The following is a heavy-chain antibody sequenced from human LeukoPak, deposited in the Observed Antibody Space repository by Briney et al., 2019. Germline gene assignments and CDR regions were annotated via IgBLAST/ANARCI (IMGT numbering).Heavy chain of an antibody. CDR2: IYYSGST. D-gene: IGHD3-3*01. Sequence: SETLSLTCTVSGGSISSYYWSWIRQPPGKGLEWIGHIYYSGSTNYNPSLKSRVTISVDTSKNQFSLTLSSVTAADTAFYYCARLGAGPTYYDFWSGYSSFYFDYWGQGTLVTVSS. CDR1: GGSISSYY. CDR3: ARLGAGPTYYDFWSGYSSFYFDY. V-gene: IGHV4-59*08. J-gene: IGHJ4*02.